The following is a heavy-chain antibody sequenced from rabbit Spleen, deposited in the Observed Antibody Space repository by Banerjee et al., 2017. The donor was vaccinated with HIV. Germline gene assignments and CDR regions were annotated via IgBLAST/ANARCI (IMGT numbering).Heavy chain of an antibody. V-gene: IGHV1S45*01. CDR2: IAAGSGRFT. J-gene: IGHJ6*01. CDR3: ARDTASSFSSYGMDL. CDR1: GFSFSSTDY. Sequence: QEQLVESGGGLVQPGGSLKLSCKASGFSFSSTDYMCWVRQAPGRGLEWIACIAAGSGRFTYYASWAKGRFTISKTSSTTVTLQMTSLTAADTATYFCARDTASSFSSYGMDLWGPGTLVT. D-gene: IGHD8-1*01.